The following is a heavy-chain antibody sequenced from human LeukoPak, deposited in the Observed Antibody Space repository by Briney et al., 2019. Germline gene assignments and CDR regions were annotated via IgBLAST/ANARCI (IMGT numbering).Heavy chain of an antibody. CDR1: GGSISSGSYY. CDR3: ARGTRNFDL. V-gene: IGHV4-61*02. D-gene: IGHD2-15*01. J-gene: IGHJ2*01. CDR2: IYTSGST. Sequence: PSETLSLTCTVSGGSISSGSYYWSWIRQPAGKGLEWIGRIYTSGSTNYNPSLKSRVTISVDTSKNQFSLKLSSVTAADTAVYYCARGTRNFDLWGRGTLVTVSS.